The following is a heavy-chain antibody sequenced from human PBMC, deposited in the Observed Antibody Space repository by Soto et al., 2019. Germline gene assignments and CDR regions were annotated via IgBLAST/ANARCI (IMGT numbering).Heavy chain of an antibody. CDR3: ARGFPYCSGTTCYPLVDY. CDR1: GGSISSYF. J-gene: IGHJ4*02. Sequence: QVQLQESGPGLVKPSETLSLTCTVSGGSISSYFCSWIRQPPGKGLEWIGYIFDSGSTNYNPSLQSRVTISADTSKNQFSLNLTSVTAADTAVYYCARGFPYCSGTTCYPLVDYWGQGTLVTVSS. CDR2: IFDSGST. D-gene: IGHD2-2*01. V-gene: IGHV4-59*01.